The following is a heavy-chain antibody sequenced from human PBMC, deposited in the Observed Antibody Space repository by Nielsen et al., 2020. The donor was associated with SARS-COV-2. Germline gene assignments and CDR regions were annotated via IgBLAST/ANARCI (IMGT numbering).Heavy chain of an antibody. CDR2: INPSGGST. CDR1: GGTFSSYA. D-gene: IGHD3-22*01. V-gene: IGHV1-46*01. J-gene: IGHJ4*02. CDR3: ARALPYYYDSSGRLYYFDY. Sequence: ASVKVSCKASGGTFSSYAISWVRQAPGQGLEWMGIINPSGGSTSYAQKFQGRVTMTRDTSTSTVYMELSSLRSEDTAVYYCARALPYYYDSSGRLYYFDYWGQGTLVTVSS.